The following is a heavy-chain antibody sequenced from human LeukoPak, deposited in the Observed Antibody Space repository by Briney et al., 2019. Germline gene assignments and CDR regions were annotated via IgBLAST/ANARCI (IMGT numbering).Heavy chain of an antibody. Sequence: ASVKVSCKVSGYTLTELSMHWVRQAPGKGLEWMGGFDPEDGETIYALKFQGRVTMTEDTSTDTAYMELSSLRSEDTAVYYCATGYCSSTSCLDYWGQGTLVAVSS. CDR3: ATGYCSSTSCLDY. CDR2: FDPEDGET. D-gene: IGHD2-2*01. CDR1: GYTLTELS. J-gene: IGHJ4*02. V-gene: IGHV1-24*01.